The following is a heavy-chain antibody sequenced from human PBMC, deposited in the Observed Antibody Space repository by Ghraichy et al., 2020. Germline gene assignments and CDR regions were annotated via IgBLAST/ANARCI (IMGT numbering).Heavy chain of an antibody. D-gene: IGHD6-19*01. CDR1: GYIFRNYW. Sequence: GEPLNISCRGFGYIFRNYWIGWVRQMPGKGREWLGRIYPGDSETRYSPTFEGHVTMSADSSTNSAYLEGRSRKASDTGIYYCARMGPYGSSWHAFYVWRQGAVLPVS. CDR3: ARMGPYGSSWHAFYV. CDR2: IYPGDSET. V-gene: IGHV5-51*01. J-gene: IGHJ3*01.